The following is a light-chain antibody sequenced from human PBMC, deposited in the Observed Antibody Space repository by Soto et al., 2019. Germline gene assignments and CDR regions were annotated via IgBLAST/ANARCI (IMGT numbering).Light chain of an antibody. J-gene: IGKJ2*01. Sequence: NVLTQSPGTLSLSPGERATLSCRASQSVSSSYLAWYQQKPGQAPRLLIYGASSRATGIPDRFSGSGSGTDFTLTISRLEREDFAVYYCQQYGSSPYTFGQGTKLEIK. CDR3: QQYGSSPYT. V-gene: IGKV3-20*01. CDR1: QSVSSSY. CDR2: GAS.